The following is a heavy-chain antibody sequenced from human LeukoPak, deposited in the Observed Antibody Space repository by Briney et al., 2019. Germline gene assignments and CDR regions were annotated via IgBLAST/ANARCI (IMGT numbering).Heavy chain of an antibody. CDR2: INPDSGGT. Sequence: ASVKVSCKTSGYTFTGYYMHWVRQAPGQGLEWMGWINPDSGGTNFAQRFQGRVTMTRDTSISTAYMELSRLRSDDTAVYYCGRDFRDSLDYWGQGTLVTVSS. J-gene: IGHJ4*02. V-gene: IGHV1-2*02. CDR1: GYTFTGYY. CDR3: GRDFRDSLDY.